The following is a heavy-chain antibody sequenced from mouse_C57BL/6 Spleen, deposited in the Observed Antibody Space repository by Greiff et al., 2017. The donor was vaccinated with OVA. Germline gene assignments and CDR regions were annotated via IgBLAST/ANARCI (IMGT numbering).Heavy chain of an antibody. CDR2: ISSGSSTI. CDR3: ARNGVVAFDY. Sequence: EVQLVESGGSLVKPGGSLKLSCAASGFTFSDYGMHWVRQAPEKGLEWVAYISSGSSTIYYADTVKGRFTISRDNAKNTLFLQMTSLRSEDTAMYYCARNGVVAFDYWGQGTTLTVSS. D-gene: IGHD1-1*01. J-gene: IGHJ2*01. CDR1: GFTFSDYG. V-gene: IGHV5-17*01.